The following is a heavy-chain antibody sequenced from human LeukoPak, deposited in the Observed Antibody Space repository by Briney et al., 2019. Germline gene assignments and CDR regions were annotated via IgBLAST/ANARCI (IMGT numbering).Heavy chain of an antibody. CDR3: ARACSRTSCPFEY. D-gene: IGHD2-2*01. V-gene: IGHV3-7*01. J-gene: IGHJ4*02. CDR1: GFTFSSYW. CDR2: IKLDGSEK. Sequence: GGSLRLSCAASGFTFSSYWMSWVRQAPGKGLEWVANIKLDGSEKYYVDSVKGRFTISRDNAKNSLYLQMNSLRAEDTAVYYCARACSRTSCPFEYWGQGTLVPVSS.